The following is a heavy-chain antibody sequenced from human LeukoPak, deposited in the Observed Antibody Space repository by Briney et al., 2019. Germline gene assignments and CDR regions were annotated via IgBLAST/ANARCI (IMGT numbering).Heavy chain of an antibody. J-gene: IGHJ4*02. CDR3: AKRVAAAGIFDY. CDR1: GGSISSGGYY. CDR2: IYQSGST. Sequence: SQTLSLTCTVSGGSISSGGYYWSWIRQPPGKGLEWIGYIYQSGSTYYTPSLESRVTISVDRSKNQFSLRLSSVTAADTAVSYCAKRVAAAGIFDYWGQGTLVTVSS. D-gene: IGHD6-13*01. V-gene: IGHV4-30-2*01.